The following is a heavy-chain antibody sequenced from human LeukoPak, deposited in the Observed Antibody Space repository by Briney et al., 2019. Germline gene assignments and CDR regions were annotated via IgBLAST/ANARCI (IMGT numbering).Heavy chain of an antibody. CDR3: ARCDGCPKGAFDI. D-gene: IGHD5-24*01. V-gene: IGHV1-46*01. Sequence: ASAKVSCKASGYTFTSYYMHWVRQAPGQGLEWMGIINPSGGSTSYAQKFQGRVTMTRDTSTSTVYMELSSLRSEDTAVYYCARCDGCPKGAFDIWGQGTMVTVSS. CDR1: GYTFTSYY. J-gene: IGHJ3*02. CDR2: INPSGGST.